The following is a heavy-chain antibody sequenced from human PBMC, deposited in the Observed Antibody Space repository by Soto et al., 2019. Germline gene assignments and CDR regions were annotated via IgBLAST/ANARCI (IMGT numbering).Heavy chain of an antibody. D-gene: IGHD2-15*01. CDR1: GFTFSTSG. CDR2: IPHDGSFK. J-gene: IGHJ4*02. CDR3: AEELGCCSETGGREQFDY. Sequence: QVQLVESGGGVVQPGRSLRLSCAASGFTFSTSGMHWVRQGPGKGLEWVAYIPHDGSFKSYADSVKGRFTISRDNSKNTVYLQASILRSEVTAVYYCAEELGCCSETGGREQFDYWGQGTLVTVSS. V-gene: IGHV3-30*18.